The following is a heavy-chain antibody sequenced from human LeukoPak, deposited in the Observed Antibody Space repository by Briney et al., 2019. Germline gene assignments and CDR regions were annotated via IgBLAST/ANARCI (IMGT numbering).Heavy chain of an antibody. CDR1: GITLSNYG. Sequence: GGSLRLSCVVSGITLSNYGMSWVRQAPGKGLEWVSAISGSGGSTYYADSVKGRFTISRAKNTLYLQMNSLRAEDTAVYYCAKDGIAVAGPYYFDYWGQGTLVTVSS. D-gene: IGHD6-19*01. V-gene: IGHV3-23*01. CDR2: ISGSGGST. CDR3: AKDGIAVAGPYYFDY. J-gene: IGHJ4*02.